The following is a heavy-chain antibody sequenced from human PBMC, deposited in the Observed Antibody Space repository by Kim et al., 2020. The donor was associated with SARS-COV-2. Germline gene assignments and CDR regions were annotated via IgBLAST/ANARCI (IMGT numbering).Heavy chain of an antibody. J-gene: IGHJ3*02. CDR2: IHYSGNT. D-gene: IGHD3-10*01. V-gene: IGHV4-59*02. CDR3: ARGFYGSGRGDAFDI. CDR1: GGSVSTYD. Sequence: SETLSLTCIVSGGSVSTYDWSWIRQPPGKGLEWLGYIHYSGNTNYNPSLKSRVAISVDTSKNQFSLRLTSVTAADTAVYFCARGFYGSGRGDAFDIWGQGTMVTVSS.